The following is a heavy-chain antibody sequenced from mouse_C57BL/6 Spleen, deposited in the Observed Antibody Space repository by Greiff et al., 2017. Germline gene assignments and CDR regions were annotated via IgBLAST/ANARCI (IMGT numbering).Heavy chain of an antibody. V-gene: IGHV1-42*01. Sequence: VQLQQSGPELVKPGASVKISCKASGYSFTGYYMNWVKQSPEKSLEWIGEINPSTGGTTYNQKFKAKATLTVDKSASTAYMQLKSLTSEDSAVYYCARSDGYYHYWGQGTTLPVSS. CDR1: GYSFTGYY. D-gene: IGHD2-3*01. J-gene: IGHJ2*01. CDR3: ARSDGYYHY. CDR2: INPSTGGT.